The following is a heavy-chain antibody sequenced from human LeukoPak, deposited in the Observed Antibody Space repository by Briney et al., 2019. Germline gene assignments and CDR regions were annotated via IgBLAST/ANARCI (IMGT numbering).Heavy chain of an antibody. CDR1: GYTFTDYN. J-gene: IGHJ4*02. V-gene: IGHV1-2*06. CDR2: INPKSGDA. CDR3: ARELGVLGITKTG. D-gene: IGHD3-10*01. Sequence: ASVKVSCKASGYTFTDYNIHWVRQAPGQGGEWVGRINPKSGDAKYAQKFQHRVTVTRDTSINSVYMELDRLTSDDTALYYCARELGVLGITKTGWGQGTLVIVSS.